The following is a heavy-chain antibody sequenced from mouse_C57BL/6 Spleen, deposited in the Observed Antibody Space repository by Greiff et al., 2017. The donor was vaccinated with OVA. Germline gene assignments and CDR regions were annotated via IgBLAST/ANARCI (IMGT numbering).Heavy chain of an antibody. CDR1: GFNIKDYY. CDR2: IDPEDGET. V-gene: IGHV14-2*01. J-gene: IGHJ1*03. Sequence: EVKLQESGAELVKPGASVKLSCTASGFNIKDYYMHWVKQRTEQGLEWIGRIDPEDGETKYAPKFQGKATITADTSSNTAYLQRSSLTSEDTAVYYCARNLLCFDVWGTGTTVTVSS. CDR3: ARNLLCFDV.